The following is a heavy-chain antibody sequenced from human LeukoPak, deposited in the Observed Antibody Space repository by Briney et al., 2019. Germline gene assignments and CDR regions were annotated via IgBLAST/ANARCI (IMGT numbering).Heavy chain of an antibody. J-gene: IGHJ4*02. CDR2: IIPIFGTA. CDR3: AWGAMVVTPFDY. CDR1: GGTFSGYA. Sequence: GASVKVSCKASGGTFSGYAISWVRQAPGQGLEWMGRIIPIFGTANYAQKFQGRVTITTDESTSTAYMELSSLRSEDTAVYYCAWGAMVVTPFDYWGQGTLVTVSS. V-gene: IGHV1-69*05. D-gene: IGHD4-23*01.